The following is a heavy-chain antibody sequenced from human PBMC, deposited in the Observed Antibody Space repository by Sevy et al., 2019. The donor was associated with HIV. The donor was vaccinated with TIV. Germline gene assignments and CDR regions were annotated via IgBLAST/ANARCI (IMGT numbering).Heavy chain of an antibody. D-gene: IGHD6-19*01. CDR3: ARDVAVLGFDFDY. CDR2: IKQEGNEK. Sequence: GGSLRLSCAASGFTFSSYWMSWVRQAPGKGLEWVANIKQEGNEKNYVDSVRGRFTISRDNAKNSLYLQMNSLRAEDTAVYYCARDVAVLGFDFDYRGQGTLVTVSS. J-gene: IGHJ4*02. CDR1: GFTFSSYW. V-gene: IGHV3-7*01.